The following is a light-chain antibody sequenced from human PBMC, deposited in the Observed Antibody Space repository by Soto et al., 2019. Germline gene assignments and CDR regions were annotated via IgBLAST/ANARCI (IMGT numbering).Light chain of an antibody. CDR3: NSFRVSHLYV. CDR2: EVT. Sequence: QSALTQPASVSGSPGQTITISCTGTSSDIGGYNAVSWYQHHPGKAPKLFIYEVTHRPSGVSDRFSASKSGNTASLTISGLQAEDEADYYCNSFRVSHLYVFGTGTKVTIL. V-gene: IGLV2-14*01. J-gene: IGLJ1*01. CDR1: SSDIGGYNA.